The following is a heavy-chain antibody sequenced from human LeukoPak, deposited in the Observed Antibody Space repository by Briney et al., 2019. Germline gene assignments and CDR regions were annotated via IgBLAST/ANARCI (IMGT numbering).Heavy chain of an antibody. CDR1: GYTFTGYY. V-gene: IGHV1-2*02. CDR3: ARTPFYDILTGYKWFDP. J-gene: IGHJ5*02. Sequence: ASVKVSCKASGYTFTGYYMHWVRQAPGQGLEWMGWINPNSGGTNYAQKFQGRVTMTRDTSISTAYMEPSRLRSDDTAVYYCARTPFYDILTGYKWFDPWGQGTLVTVSS. CDR2: INPNSGGT. D-gene: IGHD3-9*01.